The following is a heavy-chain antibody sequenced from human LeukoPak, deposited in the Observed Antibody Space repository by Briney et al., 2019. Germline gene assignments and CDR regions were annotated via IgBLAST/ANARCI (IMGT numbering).Heavy chain of an antibody. J-gene: IGHJ3*02. V-gene: IGHV1-24*01. Sequence: ASVKVSCKVSGYTLTELSMHWVRQAPGKGLEWMGGFDPEDGETIYAQKFQGRVTMTEDTSTDTAYMELSSLRSEDTAVYYCATDSDRHNGIAVAIPDDAFDIWGQGTMVTVSS. CDR2: FDPEDGET. D-gene: IGHD6-19*01. CDR3: ATDSDRHNGIAVAIPDDAFDI. CDR1: GYTLTELS.